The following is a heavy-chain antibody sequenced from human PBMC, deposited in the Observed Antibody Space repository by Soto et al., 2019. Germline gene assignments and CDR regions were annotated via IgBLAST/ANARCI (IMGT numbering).Heavy chain of an antibody. CDR2: IYFGGSA. CDR3: ARIVGATWDFDY. D-gene: IGHD1-26*01. Sequence: PSETLSLTCTVSGGSITSGSYYWGWVRQPPGKGLEWIGNIYFGGSAYYNPSLRSRVSMSIDTSKNQFSLTLNSVTAADTAVYYCARIVGATWDFDYWGQGTLVTVSS. J-gene: IGHJ4*02. CDR1: GGSITSGSYY. V-gene: IGHV4-39*01.